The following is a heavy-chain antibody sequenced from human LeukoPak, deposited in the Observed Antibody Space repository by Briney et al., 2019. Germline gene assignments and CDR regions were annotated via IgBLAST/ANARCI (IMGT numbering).Heavy chain of an antibody. CDR2: IKEDGSEK. D-gene: IGHD7-27*01. V-gene: IGHV3-7*01. J-gene: IGHJ4*02. Sequence: GSLRLSCAASGFTFSSYWMIWVRQAPGKGLEWVANIKEDGSEKRYAESVKGRFTISRDNAENTLYLQLSSLRAEDTAVYYCSRGNWGSSGGHCWGQGTLVTVSS. CDR3: SRGNWGSSGGHC. CDR1: GFTFSSYW.